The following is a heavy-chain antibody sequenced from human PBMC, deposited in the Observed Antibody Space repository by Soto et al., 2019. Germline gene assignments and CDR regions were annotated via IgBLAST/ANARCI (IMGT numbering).Heavy chain of an antibody. CDR3: ARQYCGSNSCHNWFDS. J-gene: IGHJ5*01. D-gene: IGHD2-2*01. V-gene: IGHV1-2*02. Sequence: ASVKVSCKASGYIFTDYYINWVRQAPGRGLEWVGWISPNSGDTKYAQKFQGRVTMTTDTSITTAYMELSSLRSDDTAVYYCARQYCGSNSCHNWFDSWGQGALVTVSS. CDR1: GYIFTDYY. CDR2: ISPNSGDT.